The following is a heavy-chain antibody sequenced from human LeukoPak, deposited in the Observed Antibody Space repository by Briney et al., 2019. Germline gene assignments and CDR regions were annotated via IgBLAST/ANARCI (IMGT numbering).Heavy chain of an antibody. V-gene: IGHV4-59*01. CDR3: ARDRPTLYYYDSSGYPDAFDI. Sequence: PSETLSLTCSVSGVSISGYYWSWLRQPPGKGLEWIGYIHSSGTTNYNPSLKSRVTIAVDTSKNQFSLKLISVTAADTAVYYCARDRPTLYYYDSSGYPDAFDIWGQGTMVTVSS. J-gene: IGHJ3*02. CDR1: GVSISGYY. CDR2: IHSSGTT. D-gene: IGHD3-22*01.